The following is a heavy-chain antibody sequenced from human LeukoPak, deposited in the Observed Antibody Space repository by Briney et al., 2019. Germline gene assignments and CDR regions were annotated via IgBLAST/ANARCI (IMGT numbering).Heavy chain of an antibody. D-gene: IGHD1-14*01. CDR3: ARGISTTLSLDP. V-gene: IGHV3-11*01. J-gene: IGHJ5*02. CDR2: ISDSGASI. Sequence: TGGSLRLSCATSGFTFSDYYMAWIRQAPGKGLEWVSFISDSGASIYYADSTQGRFTISRDSTNNSVYLQVNSLRAEDTAIYYCARGISTTLSLDPWGQGTLVAVSS. CDR1: GFTFSDYY.